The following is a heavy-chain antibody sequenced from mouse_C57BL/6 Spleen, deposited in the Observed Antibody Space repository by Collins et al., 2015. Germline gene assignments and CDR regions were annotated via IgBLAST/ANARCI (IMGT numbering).Heavy chain of an antibody. V-gene: IGHV3-2*02. D-gene: IGHD1-3*01. CDR3: ARSPKVGNFDY. CDR1: GYSITSDYA. J-gene: IGHJ2*01. CDR2: ISYSGST. Sequence: DVQLQESGPGLVKPSQSLSLTRTVTGYSITSDYAWNWIRQFPGNKLEWMGYISYSGSTSYNPSLKSRISITRDTSKNQFFLQLNSVTTEDTATYYCARSPKVGNFDYWGQGTTLTVSS.